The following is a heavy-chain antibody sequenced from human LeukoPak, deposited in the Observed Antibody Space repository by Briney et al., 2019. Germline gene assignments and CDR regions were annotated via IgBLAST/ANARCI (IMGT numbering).Heavy chain of an antibody. CDR2: IYYSGST. J-gene: IGHJ4*02. V-gene: IGHV4-59*12. CDR3: ARVPDYGYFDY. Sequence: SSETLSLTCTVSGGSISSYYWSWIRQPPGKGLEWIGYIYYSGSTNYNPSLKSRVTMSVDTSKNQFSLKLSSVTAADTAVYYCARVPDYGYFDYWGQGTLVTVSS. CDR1: GGSISSYY. D-gene: IGHD1-14*01.